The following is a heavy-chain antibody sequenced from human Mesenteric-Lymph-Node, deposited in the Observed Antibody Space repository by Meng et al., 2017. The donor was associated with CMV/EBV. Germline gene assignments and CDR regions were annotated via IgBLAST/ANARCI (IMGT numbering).Heavy chain of an antibody. J-gene: IGHJ6*02. CDR1: GGSFSGYF. D-gene: IGHD2-15*01. CDR3: ARGRRSYSNYYYYGMDV. CDR2: INHSGST. V-gene: IGHV4-34*01. Sequence: SQTLSLTCAVYGGSFSGYFWSWIRQPTGEGLEWIGEINHSGSTTYNPSLKSRVTISVDTSKNQFSLKLSSVTAADTAVYYCARGRRSYSNYYYYGMDVWGQGTTVTVSS.